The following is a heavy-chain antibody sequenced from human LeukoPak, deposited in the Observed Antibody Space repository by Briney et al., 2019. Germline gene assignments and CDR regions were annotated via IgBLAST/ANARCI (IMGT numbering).Heavy chain of an antibody. CDR2: INSDGSST. V-gene: IGHV3-74*01. CDR3: ARESSGSHSGTDF. J-gene: IGHJ4*02. Sequence: PGGSLRLSCAASGFTFSSYSMNWVRQAPGKGLVWVSRINSDGSSTSYADSVKGRFTISRDNSKNTLYLQMNSLRADDTAVYYCARESSGSHSGTDFWGQGTLVTVSS. CDR1: GFTFSSYS. D-gene: IGHD1-26*01.